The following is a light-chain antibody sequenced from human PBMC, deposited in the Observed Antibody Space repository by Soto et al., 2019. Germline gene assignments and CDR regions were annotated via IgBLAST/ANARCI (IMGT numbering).Light chain of an antibody. Sequence: AIQMTQSPSSLSASVGDRVTITCRASQDIRNELGWYQQKPGKAPKALIYGVSNLQSGVPSRFSGSGSGTDFTLTISSLQPEDFAVYYSLQDHNYPRTFGQGTKVEIK. CDR3: LQDHNYPRT. CDR2: GVS. V-gene: IGKV1-6*01. J-gene: IGKJ1*01. CDR1: QDIRNE.